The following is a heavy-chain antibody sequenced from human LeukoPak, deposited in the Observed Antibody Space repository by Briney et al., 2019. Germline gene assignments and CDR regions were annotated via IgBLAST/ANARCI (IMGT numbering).Heavy chain of an antibody. CDR2: IYYSGST. J-gene: IGHJ4*02. V-gene: IGHV4-30-4*08. D-gene: IGHD2-2*01. CDR3: ARYAFVVVPAAHWSFDY. Sequence: NTSQTLSLTCTVSGGSISSGEYYWSWIRQPPGKGLEWIGYIYYSGSTYYNPSLKSRVTISVDTSKNQFSLELSSVTAADTAVYYCARYAFVVVPAAHWSFDYWGQGTLVTVSS. CDR1: GGSISSGEYY.